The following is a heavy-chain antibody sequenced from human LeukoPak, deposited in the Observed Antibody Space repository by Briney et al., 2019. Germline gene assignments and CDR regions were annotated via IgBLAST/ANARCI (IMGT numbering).Heavy chain of an antibody. CDR3: ARQGVYYYDSSGYYDY. CDR1: GGSISGSSYY. CDR2: IYYSGST. D-gene: IGHD3-22*01. V-gene: IGHV4-39*01. Sequence: SETLSLTCTVSGGSISGSSYYWGWIRQPPGKGLEWIGSIYYSGSTYYNPSLKSRVTISVDTSKNQFSLKLSSVTAADTAVYYCARQGVYYYDSSGYYDYWGQGTLVTVSS. J-gene: IGHJ4*02.